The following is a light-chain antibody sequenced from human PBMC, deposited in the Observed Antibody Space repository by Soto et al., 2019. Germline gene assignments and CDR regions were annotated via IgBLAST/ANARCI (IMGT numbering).Light chain of an antibody. CDR3: QQRSNWPFT. CDR1: QSVSSSY. J-gene: IGKJ5*01. V-gene: IGKV3D-20*02. Sequence: EIVLTQSPGTLSLSPGERATLSCRASQSVSSSYLAWYQQKPGQAPRLLIYGASNRATGIPDRFSGSGSGTDFTLTISRLEAEDFAVYYCQQRSNWPFTFGQGTRLEIK. CDR2: GAS.